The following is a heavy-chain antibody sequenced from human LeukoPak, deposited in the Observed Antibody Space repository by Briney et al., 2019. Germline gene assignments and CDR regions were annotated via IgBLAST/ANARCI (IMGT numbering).Heavy chain of an antibody. Sequence: SGTLSLTCAVSGGSISSSNWWSWVRQPPGKGQEWIGEIYHSGSTNYNPSLKSRVTISVDKSKNQFSLKLSSVTAADTAVYYCASSWISSRPFDYWGQGTLVTVSS. J-gene: IGHJ4*02. V-gene: IGHV4-4*02. CDR3: ASSWISSRPFDY. D-gene: IGHD5-12*01. CDR2: IYHSGST. CDR1: GGSISSSNW.